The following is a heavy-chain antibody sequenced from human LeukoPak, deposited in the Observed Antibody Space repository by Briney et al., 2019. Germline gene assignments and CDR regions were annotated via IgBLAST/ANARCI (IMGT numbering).Heavy chain of an antibody. V-gene: IGHV1-69*05. D-gene: IGHD2-8*01. CDR3: ARDGYCINGVCYSWFDP. CDR1: GGTFSSYA. Sequence: ASVKVSCKASGGTFSSYAISWVRQAPGQGLEWMGGIIPIFGTANYAQKFQGRVTITTDESTSTAYMELSSLRSEDTAVYYCARDGYCINGVCYSWFDPWGQGTLVTVSS. CDR2: IIPIFGTA. J-gene: IGHJ5*02.